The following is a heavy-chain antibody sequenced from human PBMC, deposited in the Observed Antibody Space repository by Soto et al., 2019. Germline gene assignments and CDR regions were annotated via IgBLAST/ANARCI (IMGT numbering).Heavy chain of an antibody. CDR2: LSGSGTST. V-gene: IGHV3-23*01. J-gene: IGHJ4*02. CDR1: GISFVNYA. Sequence: PGGSLRVCCAASGISFVNYAMNWVLQAPGKGLEWVSGLSGSGTSTYYADSVTGRFTISRDNSRDTLFMQMNSLTADETAVYYCAKATTNGGWFNPFDSWGQGALVTVPS. CDR3: AKATTNGGWFNPFDS. D-gene: IGHD6-19*01.